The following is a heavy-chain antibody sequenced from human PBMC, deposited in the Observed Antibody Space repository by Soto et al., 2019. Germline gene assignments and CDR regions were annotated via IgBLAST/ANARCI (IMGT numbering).Heavy chain of an antibody. CDR3: ARNSSGWSFDS. CDR2: IYNSVST. Sequence: SETLSLTCAVSGDSINNNYYWGWIRKPPGKGLEWIASIYNSVSTHYNPSLKSRVTISIDTSKNQFSLQLTSVTAADTAVYYCARNSSGWSFDSWGRGTRVTVSS. V-gene: IGHV4-38-2*01. J-gene: IGHJ4*02. CDR1: GDSINNNYY. D-gene: IGHD6-19*01.